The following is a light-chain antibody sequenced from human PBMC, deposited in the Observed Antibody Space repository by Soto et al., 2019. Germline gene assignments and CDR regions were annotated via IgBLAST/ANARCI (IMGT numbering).Light chain of an antibody. CDR1: SSDVGGYTY. CDR2: DVS. CDR3: SSYTSSTTSVV. V-gene: IGLV2-14*03. Sequence: QSALTQPASVSGSPGQSITISCTGTSSDVGGYTYVSWYQHHPGKAPKLMIYDVSNRPSGVSSRFSGSKSGNTASLTISGLQAEDEADYYCSSYTSSTTSVVFGGGPKLTVL. J-gene: IGLJ2*01.